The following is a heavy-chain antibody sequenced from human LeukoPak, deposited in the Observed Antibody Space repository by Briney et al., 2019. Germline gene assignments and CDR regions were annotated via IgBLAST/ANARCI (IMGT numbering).Heavy chain of an antibody. D-gene: IGHD1-26*01. CDR2: ISYSGNT. V-gene: IGHV4-59*01. CDR1: GGSISNYY. Sequence: SETLSLTCTVSGGSISNYYWTWIRQPPGKGLEWIGFISYSGNTNYNPSLKSRVTISLETSKNQFSLKLISVTAADTAVYYCARGVNSGYFDYCGQGTLVTVSS. CDR3: ARGVNSGYFDY. J-gene: IGHJ4*02.